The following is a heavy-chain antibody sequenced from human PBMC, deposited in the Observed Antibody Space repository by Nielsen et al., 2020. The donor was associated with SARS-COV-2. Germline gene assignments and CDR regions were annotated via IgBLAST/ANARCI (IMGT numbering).Heavy chain of an antibody. V-gene: IGHV5-51*01. CDR2: IYPGDYDT. Sequence: GESLKISCKGSGYSFPTYWIGWVRQMPGKGLEWMGIIYPGDYDTRYSPSFQGQVTISADKSISTAYLQWSSLKASDTAKYYCARHTRSSSSFYYYYYMDVWGKGTTVTVSS. CDR3: ARHTRSSSSFYYYYYMDV. CDR1: GYSFPTYW. D-gene: IGHD6-6*01. J-gene: IGHJ6*03.